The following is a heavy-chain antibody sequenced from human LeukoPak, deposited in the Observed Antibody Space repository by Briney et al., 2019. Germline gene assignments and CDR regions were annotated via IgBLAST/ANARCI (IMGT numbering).Heavy chain of an antibody. J-gene: IGHJ4*02. V-gene: IGHV3-30-3*01. D-gene: IGHD6-13*01. CDR2: ISYDGSNT. CDR3: AAIAAGGQIFDY. CDR1: GFTFSSYA. Sequence: GGPLRLSCAASGFTFSSYAMHWVRQAPGEGLEWVAFISYDGSNTYYADSVKGRFTISRDNSKITLYMQLNSLRGDDTVVYFCAAIAAGGQIFDYWGQGTLVTVSS.